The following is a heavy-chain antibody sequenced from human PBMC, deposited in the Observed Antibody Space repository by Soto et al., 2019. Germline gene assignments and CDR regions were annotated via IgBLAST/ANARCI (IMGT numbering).Heavy chain of an antibody. Sequence: GSLRLSCAASGFTFSSYSMNWVRQAPGKGLEWVSSISSSSSYIYYADSVKGRFTISRDNAKNSLYLQMNSLRAEDTAVYYCARDEDGDYNFDYWGQGTLVTVSS. CDR3: ARDEDGDYNFDY. CDR1: GFTFSSYS. CDR2: ISSSSSYI. J-gene: IGHJ4*02. V-gene: IGHV3-21*01. D-gene: IGHD4-17*01.